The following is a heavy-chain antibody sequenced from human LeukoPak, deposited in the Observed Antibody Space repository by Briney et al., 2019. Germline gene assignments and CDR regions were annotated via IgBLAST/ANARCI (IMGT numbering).Heavy chain of an antibody. D-gene: IGHD6-19*01. CDR1: GFTFSNYW. J-gene: IGHJ4*02. CDR3: ARELEIAVAGTLGY. CDR2: IREDGGQQ. V-gene: IGHV3-7*05. Sequence: GGSLRLSCAASGFTFSNYWMAWVRQAPGKGLEWVANIREDGGQQFYVDSVKGRFTISRDNAKNSLYLQMNSLRAEDTAVYYCARELEIAVAGTLGYWGQGTLITVSS.